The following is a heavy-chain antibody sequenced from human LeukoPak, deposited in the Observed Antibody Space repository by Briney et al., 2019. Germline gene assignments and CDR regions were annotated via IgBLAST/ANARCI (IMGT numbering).Heavy chain of an antibody. CDR1: GGSISSYY. Sequence: PSETLSLTCTVSGGSISSYYWSWIRQPAGKGLEWIGRIYTSGSTNYNPSLKSRVIMSVDTSKNQFSLKLSSVTAADTAVYYCARGRIAVAKIDAFDIWGQGTMVTVSS. CDR2: IYTSGST. V-gene: IGHV4-4*07. D-gene: IGHD6-19*01. J-gene: IGHJ3*02. CDR3: ARGRIAVAKIDAFDI.